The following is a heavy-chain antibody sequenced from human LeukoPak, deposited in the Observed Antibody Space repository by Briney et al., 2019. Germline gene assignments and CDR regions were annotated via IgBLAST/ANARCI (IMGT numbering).Heavy chain of an antibody. J-gene: IGHJ5*02. Sequence: SDTLSLTCAVYGGSFSGYYWSWIRQPPGKGLEWIGEINHSGSTNYNPSLKSRVTISVDTSKNQFSLKLSSVTAADTAVYYCARKYYDILTGYYSGGSWFDPWGQGTLVTVSS. CDR3: ARKYYDILTGYYSGGSWFDP. D-gene: IGHD3-9*01. CDR1: GGSFSGYY. CDR2: INHSGST. V-gene: IGHV4-34*01.